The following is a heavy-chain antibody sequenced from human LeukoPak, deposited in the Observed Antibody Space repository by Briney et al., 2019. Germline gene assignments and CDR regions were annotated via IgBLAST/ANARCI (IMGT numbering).Heavy chain of an antibody. CDR2: ISAYNGNT. CDR3: ARDVETTGARAFDI. V-gene: IGHV1-18*01. J-gene: IGHJ3*02. CDR1: GYTFTSYG. Sequence: ASVKVSCKASGYTFTSYGISWVRQAPRQGLEWMGWISAYNGNTNYAQKLQGRVTMTTDTSTSTAYMELRRLRSDDTAVYYCARDVETTGARAFDIWGQGTMVTVSS. D-gene: IGHD2-8*02.